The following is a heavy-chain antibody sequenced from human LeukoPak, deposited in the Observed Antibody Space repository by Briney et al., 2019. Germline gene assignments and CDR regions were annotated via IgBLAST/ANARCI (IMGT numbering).Heavy chain of an antibody. CDR3: ARRFDY. CDR1: GFPFSAYA. V-gene: IGHV3-23*01. Sequence: GESLRLSCVASGFPFSAYAMSWVRQAPNKGLEWVSGIRGVGDPAYYAESVKGRFTIQRDNAKNSLYLQMNSLRAEDTAVYYCARRFDYWGPGTLVTVSP. J-gene: IGHJ4*02. CDR2: IRGVGDPA.